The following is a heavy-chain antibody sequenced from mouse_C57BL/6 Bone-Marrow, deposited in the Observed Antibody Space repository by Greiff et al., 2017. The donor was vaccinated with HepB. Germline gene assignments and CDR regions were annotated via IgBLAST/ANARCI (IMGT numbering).Heavy chain of an antibody. V-gene: IGHV7-3*01. CDR3: ARGGWSSFDY. J-gene: IGHJ2*01. Sequence: DVKLVESGGGLVQPGGSLSLSCAASGFTFTDYYMSWVRQPPGKALEWLGFIRNKANGYTTEYSASVKGRFTISRDNSQSILYLQMNALRAEDSATYYCARGGWSSFDYWGQGTTLTVSS. CDR1: GFTFTDYY. CDR2: IRNKANGYTT. D-gene: IGHD2-3*01.